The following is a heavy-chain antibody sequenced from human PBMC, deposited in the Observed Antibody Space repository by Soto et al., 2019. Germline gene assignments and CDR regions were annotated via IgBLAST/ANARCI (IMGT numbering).Heavy chain of an antibody. J-gene: IGHJ6*02. Sequence: HPGGSLRLSCAASGVTFSSYCMHWVRQAPGKGLEWVAVISYDGSNKYYADSVKGRFTISRDNSKNTLYLQMNSLRAEDTALYYCARADCTGAYCYSWPFNYGVDVWGQGTTVTVSS. CDR3: ARADCTGAYCYSWPFNYGVDV. CDR2: ISYDGSNK. D-gene: IGHD2-15*01. CDR1: GVTFSSYC. V-gene: IGHV3-30*03.